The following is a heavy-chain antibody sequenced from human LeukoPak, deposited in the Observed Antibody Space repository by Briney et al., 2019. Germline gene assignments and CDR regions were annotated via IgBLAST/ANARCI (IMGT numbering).Heavy chain of an antibody. CDR3: AKGRGYSYGPFDY. J-gene: IGHJ4*02. CDR2: ISWNSGSI. CDR1: GFNFDDSA. V-gene: IGHV3-9*01. D-gene: IGHD5-18*01. Sequence: GGSLRLSCAASGFNFDDSAMHWVRQAPGKGLEWVSGISWNSGSIGYADSVKGRFTISRDNAKNSLYLQMNSLRAEDTALYYCAKGRGYSYGPFDYWGQGTLVTVSS.